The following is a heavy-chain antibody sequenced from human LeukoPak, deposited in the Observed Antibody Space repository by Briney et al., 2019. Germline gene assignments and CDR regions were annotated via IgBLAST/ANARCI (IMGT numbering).Heavy chain of an antibody. V-gene: IGHV3-30*02. J-gene: IGHJ6*03. CDR1: GFTFSSYG. Sequence: GGSLRLSCAASGFTFSSYGMHWVRQAPGKGLEWVTFIRYDGSYKNNADSVKGRFTISRDNSKNTLYLQMNSLRAEDTAVYYCAKDSKIVGATFRSYHYMDVWGKGTAVTVSS. CDR2: IRYDGSYK. D-gene: IGHD1-26*01. CDR3: AKDSKIVGATFRSYHYMDV.